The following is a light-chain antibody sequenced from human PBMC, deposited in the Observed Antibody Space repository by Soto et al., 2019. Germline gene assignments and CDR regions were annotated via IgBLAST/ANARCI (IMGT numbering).Light chain of an antibody. V-gene: IGKV3-20*01. CDR3: QQFESSVT. CDR2: GAS. J-gene: IGKJ1*01. CDR1: QSVSSTF. Sequence: EIVLTQSPGSLSLSPGERATLSCRASQSVSSTFFAWYQQRPGQAPRLLMYGASSRATGIPERFSGSGSGTDFTLTISRLAPEDFGVYYCQQFESSVTFGQGTKVEIK.